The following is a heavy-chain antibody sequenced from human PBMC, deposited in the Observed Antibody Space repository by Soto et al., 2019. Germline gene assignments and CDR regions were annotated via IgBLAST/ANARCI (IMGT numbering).Heavy chain of an antibody. D-gene: IGHD6-13*01. J-gene: IGHJ4*02. CDR3: ARDGRSSTWCFDS. V-gene: IGHV5-51*01. CDR1: GYTFTSHW. Sequence: GESLKISCKGSGYTFTSHWIGWVRQMPGKGLEWMGIIYPGDSDTRYSPSFQGQVTISVDKSISTAYLQWGSLKASDTAMYYCARDGRSSTWCFDSWGQGTLVTVSS. CDR2: IYPGDSDT.